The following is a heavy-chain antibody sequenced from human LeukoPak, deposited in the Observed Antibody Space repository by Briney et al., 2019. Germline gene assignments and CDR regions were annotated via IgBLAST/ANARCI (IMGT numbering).Heavy chain of an antibody. CDR1: GFIFSSYW. V-gene: IGHV3-74*01. D-gene: IGHD3-10*01. CDR3: ARGDLWFGELLAY. CDR2: INSDGSST. J-gene: IGHJ4*02. Sequence: PGGSLRLSCAASGFIFSSYWMHWVRQAPGKGLVWVSRINSDGSSTSYADSVKGRFTISRDNAKNTLYLQMNSLRAEDTAVYYCARGDLWFGELLAYWGQGTLVTVSS.